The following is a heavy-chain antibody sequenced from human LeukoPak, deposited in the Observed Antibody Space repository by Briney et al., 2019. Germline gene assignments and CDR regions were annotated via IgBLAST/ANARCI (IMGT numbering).Heavy chain of an antibody. CDR1: GFTFSSYG. CDR2: ISYDGSNK. CDR3: AASGIAAADNWFDP. V-gene: IGHV3-30*03. D-gene: IGHD6-13*01. J-gene: IGHJ5*02. Sequence: GGSLRLSCAASGFTFSSYGMHWVRQAPGKGLEWVAVISYDGSNKYYADPVKGRFTISRDNSKNTLYLQMNSLRAEDTAVYYCAASGIAAADNWFDPWGQGTLVTVSS.